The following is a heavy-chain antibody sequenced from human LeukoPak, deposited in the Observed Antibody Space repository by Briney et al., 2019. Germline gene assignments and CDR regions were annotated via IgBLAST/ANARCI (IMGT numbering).Heavy chain of an antibody. Sequence: PSEPLSLPCAVLGASFSGYYWSWFRQPPGKGLEGLGEINHIGSTNYNPSLKSRVTISVDTSKNQFSLKLSSVTAADTAVYYCASFHYYDSRTGGPIDYWGQGTLVTVSS. CDR2: INHIGST. V-gene: IGHV4-34*01. CDR3: ASFHYYDSRTGGPIDY. CDR1: GASFSGYY. J-gene: IGHJ4*02. D-gene: IGHD3-22*01.